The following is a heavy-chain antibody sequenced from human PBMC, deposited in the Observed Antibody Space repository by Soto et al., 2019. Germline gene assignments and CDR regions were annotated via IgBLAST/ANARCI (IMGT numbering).Heavy chain of an antibody. CDR1: GGSISSGDYY. D-gene: IGHD3-3*01. CDR2: IYYSGNN. Sequence: PSETLSLTCTVSGGSISSGDYYWSWILQRPGKGLEWVGYIYYSGNNYCNPSLKRRVTISVETSKNQFSLKPSSVTAADTAVYYCARGSITIFGVAYYYYGMDVWAQGTTVPVSS. V-gene: IGHV4-30-4*01. J-gene: IGHJ6*02. CDR3: ARGSITIFGVAYYYYGMDV.